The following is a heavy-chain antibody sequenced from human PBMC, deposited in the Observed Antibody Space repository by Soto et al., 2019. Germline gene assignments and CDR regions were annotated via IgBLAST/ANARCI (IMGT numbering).Heavy chain of an antibody. D-gene: IGHD4-17*01. CDR2: IYPGDSDT. CDR3: ARLGGRGDPAWNGYYYMDV. Sequence: GESLKISCKGSGYSFTSYWIGWVRQMPGKGLEWMGIIYPGDSDTRYSPSFQGQVTISADKSISTAYLQWSSLKASDTAMYYCARLGGRGDPAWNGYYYMDVWGKGTTVTVSS. V-gene: IGHV5-51*01. CDR1: GYSFTSYW. J-gene: IGHJ6*03.